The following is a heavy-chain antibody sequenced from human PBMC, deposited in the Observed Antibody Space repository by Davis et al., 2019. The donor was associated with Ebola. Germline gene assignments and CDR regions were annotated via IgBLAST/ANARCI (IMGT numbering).Heavy chain of an antibody. CDR3: SRDVQFEFYDY. Sequence: PGGSLRLSCAASGFAFSSYTMNWVRQAPGKGLEWVASISSRSAYIFYADSVKGRLTISRDNAQNTLYLQMNSLTAEDTAVYYCSRDVQFEFYDYWGQGTLVTVSS. D-gene: IGHD3-10*01. J-gene: IGHJ4*02. V-gene: IGHV3-21*01. CDR2: ISSRSAYI. CDR1: GFAFSSYT.